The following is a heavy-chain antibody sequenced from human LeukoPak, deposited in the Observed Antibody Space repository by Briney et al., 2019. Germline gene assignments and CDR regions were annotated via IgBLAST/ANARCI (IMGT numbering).Heavy chain of an antibody. CDR3: ARGQGTVTTH. J-gene: IGHJ4*02. CDR2: IYYSGST. D-gene: IGHD4-17*01. CDR1: GGSISSGGYS. V-gene: IGHV4-31*03. Sequence: SETLSLTCTVSGGSISSGGYSWSWIRQHPGKGLEWIGYIYYSGSTYYNPSLKSRVTISVDTSKNQFSLKLSSVTAADTAVYYCARGQGTVTTHWGQGTLVTVSS.